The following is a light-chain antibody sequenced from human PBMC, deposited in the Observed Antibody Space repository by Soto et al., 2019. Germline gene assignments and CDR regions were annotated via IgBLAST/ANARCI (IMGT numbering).Light chain of an antibody. CDR1: SSDVGSHNL. CDR3: WSYAGADTWV. CDR2: DGS. Sequence: QSALTQPASVSGSPGQSITISCTGTSSDVGSHNLVSWYRQYPGKAPKLMIYDGSERTSVVSNRFSASKSGNTASLTISGLQAEDEADYYCWSYAGADTWVFGGGTKLTVL. J-gene: IGLJ3*02. V-gene: IGLV2-23*01.